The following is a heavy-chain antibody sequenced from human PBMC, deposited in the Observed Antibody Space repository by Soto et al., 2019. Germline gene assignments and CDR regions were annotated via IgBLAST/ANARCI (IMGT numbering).Heavy chain of an antibody. Sequence: EVQLVESGGGLVQTGGSLRLSCAASGFNSSSYWMHWVRQPPGRGLMWVARINRDGRSTSYAESVKGRFTISRDNAKSTLYLQMNTLTAEDTAVYYCLRSVSNHYGFFDYWGQGTLVAVSS. CDR2: INRDGRST. V-gene: IGHV3-74*01. CDR3: LRSVSNHYGFFDY. J-gene: IGHJ4*02. CDR1: GFNSSSYW. D-gene: IGHD3-10*01.